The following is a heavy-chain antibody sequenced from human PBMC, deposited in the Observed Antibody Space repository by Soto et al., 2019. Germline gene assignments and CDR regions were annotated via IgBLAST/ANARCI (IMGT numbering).Heavy chain of an antibody. CDR2: MNPNSGNT. D-gene: IGHD3-22*01. Sequence: ASVKVSCKASGYSFTAYDINWGRQAPGQGLEWMGWMNPNSGNTVYSQRFQGRITMTRDTSITTAYMELRSLRSDDTAVYYCARGVVDSSGLNFDYWGQGTLVTVSS. J-gene: IGHJ4*02. CDR1: GYSFTAYD. V-gene: IGHV1-8*01. CDR3: ARGVVDSSGLNFDY.